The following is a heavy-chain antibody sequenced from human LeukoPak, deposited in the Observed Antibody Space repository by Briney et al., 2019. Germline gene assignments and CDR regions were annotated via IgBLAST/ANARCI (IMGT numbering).Heavy chain of an antibody. Sequence: PSETLSLTCTVSGVSINNYYWSWIRQPPGKGLEWIGYIYYSGSTYYNPSLQSRVTISVDTSKNQFSLRLSSVTAADTAVYYCAKLNWSGYSNWLDPWGQGTLVPVSS. V-gene: IGHV4-59*01. D-gene: IGHD3-3*01. CDR3: AKLNWSGYSNWLDP. CDR1: GVSINNYY. CDR2: IYYSGST. J-gene: IGHJ5*02.